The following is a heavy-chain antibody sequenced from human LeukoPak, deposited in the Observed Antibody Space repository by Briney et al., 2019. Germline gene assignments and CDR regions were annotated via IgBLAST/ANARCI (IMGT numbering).Heavy chain of an antibody. CDR3: ARGRSIGDSSSWYFAFDI. V-gene: IGHV4-34*01. D-gene: IGHD6-13*01. CDR1: GGSFSGYY. CDR2: INHSGST. J-gene: IGHJ3*02. Sequence: TSETLSLTCAVYGGSFSGYYWSWIRQPPGKGLEWIGEINHSGSTNYNPSLKSRVTISVDTSKNQFSLKLSSVTAADTAVYYCARGRSIGDSSSWYFAFDIWGQGTMVTVSS.